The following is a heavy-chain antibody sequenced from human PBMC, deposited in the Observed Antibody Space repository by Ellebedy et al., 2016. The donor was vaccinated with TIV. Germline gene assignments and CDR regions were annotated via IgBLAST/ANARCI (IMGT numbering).Heavy chain of an antibody. D-gene: IGHD6-13*01. CDR2: IYYTGST. CDR1: GGSISSYY. J-gene: IGHJ5*02. Sequence: MPSETLSLTCTVSGGSISSYYWSWIRQPPGKGLEWIGYIYYTGSTNYNPSLKSRVTISADTSKNQFSLKLSSVTAADTAIYYCARQIRENDRWYDWFDPWGQGTLVTVSS. CDR3: ARQIRENDRWYDWFDP. V-gene: IGHV4-59*08.